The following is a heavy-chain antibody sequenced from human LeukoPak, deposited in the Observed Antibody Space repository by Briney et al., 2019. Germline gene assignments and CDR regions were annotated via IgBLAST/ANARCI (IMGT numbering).Heavy chain of an antibody. V-gene: IGHV1-18*01. D-gene: IGHD5-18*01. Sequence: GASVKVSCKASGYTFTSYGISWVRQAPGQGLEWMGWISAYNGNTNYAQKLQGRVTMTTDTSTSTAYMELRSLRSDDTAAYYCARDLGEYSYGYYFDYWGQGTLVTVSS. CDR1: GYTFTSYG. CDR2: ISAYNGNT. J-gene: IGHJ4*02. CDR3: ARDLGEYSYGYYFDY.